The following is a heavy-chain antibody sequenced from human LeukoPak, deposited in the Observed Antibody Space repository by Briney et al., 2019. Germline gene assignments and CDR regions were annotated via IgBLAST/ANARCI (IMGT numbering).Heavy chain of an antibody. D-gene: IGHD2-2*01. CDR1: GFTFSSYG. CDR3: AKVIADTTGYCSSTSCYLISQYYGMDV. V-gene: IGHV3-30*18. J-gene: IGHJ6*02. CDR2: ISYDGSNK. Sequence: GGSLRLSCAASGFTFSSYGKHWVRQAPGKGLEWVAVISYDGSNKYYADSVKGRFTISRDNSKNTLCLQMNSLRAEDTAVYYCAKVIADTTGYCSSTSCYLISQYYGMDVWGQGTTVTVSS.